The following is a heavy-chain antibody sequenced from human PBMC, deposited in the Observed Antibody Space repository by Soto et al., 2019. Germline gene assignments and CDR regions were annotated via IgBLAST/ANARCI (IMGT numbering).Heavy chain of an antibody. Sequence: LRLSCAASGFMFSSYWMTWVRQAPGKGLEWVANTKQDGSEKYYVDSVKGRFTISRDNAKNSLYLQMNSLRAEDTAVYYCAREVARYGFGGCCCYYSVVLWGQGTTVTVPS. CDR2: TKQDGSEK. V-gene: IGHV3-7*01. D-gene: IGHD2-15*01. CDR3: AREVARYGFGGCCCYYSVVL. CDR1: GFMFSSYW. J-gene: IGHJ6*02.